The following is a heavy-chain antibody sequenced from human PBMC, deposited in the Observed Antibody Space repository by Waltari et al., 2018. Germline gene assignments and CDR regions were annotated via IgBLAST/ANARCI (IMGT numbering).Heavy chain of an antibody. V-gene: IGHV4-30-4*08. J-gene: IGHJ4*02. Sequence: QVQLQESGPGLVKPSQTLSLTCTVSGGSISSDDYCWNWIRQPPGKGPAWIVYIFYRGSTYYNPSLKSRVTLSVDTSKTQFSLKLSSVTAADTAVYYCARDSVVAGGGFDYWGQGTLVTVSS. CDR3: ARDSVVAGGGFDY. D-gene: IGHD2-15*01. CDR2: IFYRGST. CDR1: GGSISSDDYC.